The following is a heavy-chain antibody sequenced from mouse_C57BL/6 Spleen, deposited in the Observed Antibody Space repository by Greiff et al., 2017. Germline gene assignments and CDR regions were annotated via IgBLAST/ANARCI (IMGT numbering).Heavy chain of an antibody. CDR2: IDPNSGGT. J-gene: IGHJ1*03. V-gene: IGHV1-62-3*01. CDR3: ARGGDYGSCRYFDV. D-gene: IGHD1-1*02. CDR1: GYTFTSYW. Sequence: QVQLQQPGAELVKPGASVKLSCKASGYTFTSYWMHWVKQRPGQGLEWIGRIDPNSGGTKYNEKFKGKATLTVDKPSSTAYMQLSSLTSEDSAVYYCARGGDYGSCRYFDVWGTGTTVTVSS.